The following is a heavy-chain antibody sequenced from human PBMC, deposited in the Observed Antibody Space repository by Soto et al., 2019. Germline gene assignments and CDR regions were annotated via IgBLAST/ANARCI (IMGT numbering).Heavy chain of an antibody. CDR2: INPNSGGT. V-gene: IGHV1-2*04. CDR3: ARGACSSTSWSGMDV. D-gene: IGHD2-2*01. Sequence: GASVKVSCKASGYTFTGYYMHWVRQAPGQGLEWMGWINPNSGGTNYAQKFQGWVTMTRDTSISTAYMELSRLRSDDTAVYYCARGACSSTSWSGMDVWGQGTTVTVSS. CDR1: GYTFTGYY. J-gene: IGHJ6*02.